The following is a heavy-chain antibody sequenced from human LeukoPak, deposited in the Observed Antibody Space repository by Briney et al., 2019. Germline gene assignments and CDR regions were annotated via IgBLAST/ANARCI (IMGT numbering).Heavy chain of an antibody. CDR3: ASIPPGYSHAPGWFDP. D-gene: IGHD5-18*01. CDR2: INPSGGST. V-gene: IGHV1-46*01. J-gene: IGHJ5*02. Sequence: ASVKVSCKASGYTFTSYYMHWVRQAPGQGLEWMGIINPSGGSTSYAQKFQGRVTMTRDTSTSTVYMELSSLRSEDTAVYYCASIPPGYSHAPGWFDPWGQGTLVTVSS. CDR1: GYTFTSYY.